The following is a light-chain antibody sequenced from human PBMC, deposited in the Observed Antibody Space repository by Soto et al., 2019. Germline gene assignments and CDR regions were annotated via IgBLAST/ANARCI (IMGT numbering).Light chain of an antibody. V-gene: IGKV1-5*01. J-gene: IGKJ1*01. Sequence: DIQMTQSPSTLSASVGDRVTITCRASQSISSWLAWYQQKPGKAPKLLIYDASSLESGVPSRFSGSGSGAEFTLTISSLQPDDSATYYCQQYSSYWTFGQGTKV. CDR1: QSISSW. CDR2: DAS. CDR3: QQYSSYWT.